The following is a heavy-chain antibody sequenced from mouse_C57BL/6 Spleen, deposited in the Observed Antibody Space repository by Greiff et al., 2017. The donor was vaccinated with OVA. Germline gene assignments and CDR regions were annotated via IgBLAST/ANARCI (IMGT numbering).Heavy chain of an antibody. CDR3: ARSPYDYDLYYAMDY. V-gene: IGHV1-26*01. CDR1: GYTFTDYY. CDR2: INPNNGGT. D-gene: IGHD2-4*01. Sequence: EVQLQQSGPELVKPGASVKISCKASGYTFTDYYMNWVKQSHGKSLEWIGDINPNNGGTSYNQKVKGKATLTVDKSSSTAYMELRSLTSEDSAVYYCARSPYDYDLYYAMDYWGQGTSVTVSS. J-gene: IGHJ4*01.